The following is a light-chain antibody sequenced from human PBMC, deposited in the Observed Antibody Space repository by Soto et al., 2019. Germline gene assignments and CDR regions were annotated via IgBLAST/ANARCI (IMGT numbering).Light chain of an antibody. Sequence: DIQMTQSPSSLSASVGDRVTITCQASQDISDYLNWYQQKPGKAPKLLIYDVSILEAGVPSRFSGSGFGTDFTFTISSLQPEDVGTYYCQQYDNLLHPSFTFGPGTKVDI. J-gene: IGKJ3*01. CDR3: QQYDNLLHPSFT. CDR2: DVS. V-gene: IGKV1-33*01. CDR1: QDISDY.